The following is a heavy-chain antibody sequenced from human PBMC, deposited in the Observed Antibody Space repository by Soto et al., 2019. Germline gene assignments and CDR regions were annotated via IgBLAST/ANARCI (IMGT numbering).Heavy chain of an antibody. CDR2: INQDGSEK. Sequence: PGGSLRLSCAVSGFTFISFWIIFFRHAPFKWLEWVANINQDGSEKYYVDSVKGRFTISRDNAKNSLYLQMNSLRAEDTVVYYCARELIVGPAEYFQHWGQGTLVTVSS. D-gene: IGHD1-26*01. V-gene: IGHV3-7*01. CDR3: ARELIVGPAEYFQH. J-gene: IGHJ1*01. CDR1: GFTFISFW.